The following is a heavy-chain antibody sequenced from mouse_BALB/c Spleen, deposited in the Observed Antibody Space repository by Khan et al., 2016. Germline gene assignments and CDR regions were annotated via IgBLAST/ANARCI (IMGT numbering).Heavy chain of an antibody. V-gene: IGHV1-9*01. CDR1: DYTFSSYW. J-gene: IGHJ4*01. CDR2: ILPGSDST. CDR3: ARGGIVMDY. Sequence: QVQLKESGAVLMKPGASVKISCKATDYTFSSYWIEWVKQRPGHGLEWIGEILPGSDSTNYNEKFKGKATFTEDTSSNTAYMQVSSLTSEDSAVYYCARGGIVMDYWGQGTSGTVSS.